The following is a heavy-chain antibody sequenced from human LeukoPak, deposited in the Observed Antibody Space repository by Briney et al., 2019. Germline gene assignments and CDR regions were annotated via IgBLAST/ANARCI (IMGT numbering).Heavy chain of an antibody. CDR2: NSGGST. V-gene: IGHV3-66*01. Sequence: GGSLRLSCAASGFTVSSNYMSWVRQAPGKGLEWVSVNSGGSTYYADSVKGRFTISRDNSKNTLYLQMNSLRAEDTAVYYCARSGSAAAPFDPWGQGTLVTVSS. J-gene: IGHJ5*02. CDR1: GFTVSSNY. D-gene: IGHD2-15*01. CDR3: ARSGSAAAPFDP.